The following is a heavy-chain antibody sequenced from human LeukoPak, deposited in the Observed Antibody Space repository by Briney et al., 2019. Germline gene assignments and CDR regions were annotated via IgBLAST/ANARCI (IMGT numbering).Heavy chain of an antibody. Sequence: GGSLRLSCAASGFTFSSCGMHWVRQAPGKGLEWVAVIWYDGSNKYYADSVKGRFTISRDNSKNTLYLQMNSLRAEDTAVYYCARDGGIPIVGATTPDYWGQGTLVTVSS. J-gene: IGHJ4*02. CDR2: IWYDGSNK. CDR3: ARDGGIPIVGATTPDY. D-gene: IGHD1-26*01. V-gene: IGHV3-33*01. CDR1: GFTFSSCG.